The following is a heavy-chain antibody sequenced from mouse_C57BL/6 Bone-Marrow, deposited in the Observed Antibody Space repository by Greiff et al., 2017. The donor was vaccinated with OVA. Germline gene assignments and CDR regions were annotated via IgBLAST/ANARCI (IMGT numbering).Heavy chain of an antibody. V-gene: IGHV1-62-2*01. CDR1: GYTFTEYT. J-gene: IGHJ1*03. CDR2: FYPGSGSI. Sequence: VQLQQSGAELVKPGASVKLSCKASGYTFTEYTIHWVKQRPGQGLEWIGWFYPGSGSIKYNEKFKDKATLTADKSSSTVYMELSRLTSEDSAVYFCAGDEGRYSNYPRYFDGWGTGTTVTVSS. D-gene: IGHD2-5*01. CDR3: AGDEGRYSNYPRYFDG.